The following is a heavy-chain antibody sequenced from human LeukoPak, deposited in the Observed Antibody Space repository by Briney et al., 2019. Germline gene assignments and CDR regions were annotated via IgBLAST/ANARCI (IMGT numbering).Heavy chain of an antibody. CDR1: KFTLSDFW. D-gene: IGHD1-7*01. CDR2: INQDGSDK. Sequence: GGSLRLSCAASKFTLSDFWMSWVRQAPGKGLEWVANINQDGSDKNYVDSVKGRFTISRDNAKNALYLQMNTLRAEDTAVYYCATAELGHYYYMDVWGKGTTVTVSS. V-gene: IGHV3-7*03. CDR3: ATAELGHYYYMDV. J-gene: IGHJ6*03.